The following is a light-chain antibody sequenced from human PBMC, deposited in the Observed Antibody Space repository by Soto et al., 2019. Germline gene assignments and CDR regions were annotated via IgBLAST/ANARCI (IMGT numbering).Light chain of an antibody. V-gene: IGKV3-11*01. CDR3: QQRSNWPPIT. CDR1: QSVISSF. Sequence: EIVLRQSPATLSLSPGERSALSCRAIQSVISSFLAWYQQKPGQAPRLLIYDASNRATGIPARFSGSGSGTDFALTISSLEPEDFAVYYCQQRSNWPPITFGQGTRLEIK. J-gene: IGKJ5*01. CDR2: DAS.